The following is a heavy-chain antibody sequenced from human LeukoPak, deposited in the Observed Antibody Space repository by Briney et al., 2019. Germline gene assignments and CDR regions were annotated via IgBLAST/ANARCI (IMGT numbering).Heavy chain of an antibody. D-gene: IGHD2-2*02. CDR1: GYTFTDYY. CDR3: ARGGLGAYCSSTSCYTETYHDAFDI. CDR2: VDTEDGET. Sequence: ASVKISCKVSGYTFTDYYMHWVQQAPGKGLEWMGLVDTEDGETIYAEKFRGRVTINADTSTDTAHMELGSLRSEDTAVYYCARGGLGAYCSSTSCYTETYHDAFDIWGQGTMVTVSS. V-gene: IGHV1-69-2*01. J-gene: IGHJ3*02.